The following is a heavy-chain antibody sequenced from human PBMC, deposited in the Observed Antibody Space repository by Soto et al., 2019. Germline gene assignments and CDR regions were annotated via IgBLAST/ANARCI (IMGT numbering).Heavy chain of an antibody. CDR2: ISSSSSTI. J-gene: IGHJ5*02. V-gene: IGHV3-48*01. D-gene: IGHD6-13*01. CDR1: GFTLSSYR. Sequence: GGSLRLSCAASGFTLSSYRMNWVRQAPGEGLEWVSYISSSSSTIYYADSVKGRFTISRDNAKNSLYLQMNSLRAEDTAVYYCAREYSSWGYNWFDPWGQGTLVTVSS. CDR3: AREYSSWGYNWFDP.